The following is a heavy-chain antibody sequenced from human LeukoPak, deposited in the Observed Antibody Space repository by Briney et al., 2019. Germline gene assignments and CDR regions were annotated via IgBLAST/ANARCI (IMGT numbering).Heavy chain of an antibody. V-gene: IGHV4-4*07. CDR1: GGPFNNFY. CDR2: IYTTGST. D-gene: IGHD6-19*01. Sequence: SETLSLTCTVSGGPFNNFYWSWLRQSAGKGLGWIGRIYTTGSTNYNPSLKSRVTMSVDTSKNQFSLRLSSVTAADTAVYYCARGYSSGWCYVDAWGTGTTVTVSS. CDR3: ARGYSSGWCYVDA. J-gene: IGHJ6*03.